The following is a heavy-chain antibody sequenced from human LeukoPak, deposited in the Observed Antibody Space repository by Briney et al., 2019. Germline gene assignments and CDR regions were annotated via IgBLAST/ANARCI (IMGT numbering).Heavy chain of an antibody. J-gene: IGHJ6*02. CDR2: IYYSGST. V-gene: IGHV4-59*08. CDR1: GGSISSYC. CDR3: ARRNYYSGMDV. Sequence: KPSETLSLTCTVSGGSISSYCWSWIRQPPGKGLEWIGYIYYSGSTKYNPSLKNRVTISEDTSKNQFSLKLSSVTAADTAVYYCARRNYYSGMDVWGQGTTVTVSS.